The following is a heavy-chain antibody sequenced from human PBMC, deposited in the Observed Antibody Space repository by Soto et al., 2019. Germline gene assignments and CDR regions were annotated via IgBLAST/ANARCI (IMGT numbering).Heavy chain of an antibody. CDR2: IIPILRIA. CDR3: ASLATADTLAY. D-gene: IGHD6-13*01. J-gene: IGHJ4*02. V-gene: IGHV1-69*02. Sequence: QVQLVQSGAEVKKPGSSVKVSCKASAGTFSSYTISWVRHAPGQGLEWMGSIIPILRIANYAQKFQGRVTVTADKSTSTADMELSSLRSEDPAVYYCASLATADTLAYWGQGTLVTVS. CDR1: AGTFSSYT.